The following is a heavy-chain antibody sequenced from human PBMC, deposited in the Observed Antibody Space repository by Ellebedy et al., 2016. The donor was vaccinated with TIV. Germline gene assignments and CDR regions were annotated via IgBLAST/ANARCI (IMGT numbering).Heavy chain of an antibody. CDR3: ARDSGANFLGLSFGL. CDR1: GGTFSSDA. Sequence: AASVKVSCKASGGTFSSDAISWVRQAPGQGLEWMGGITPVFGTTNYAQKFQGRLTISADESTSTAYMELSSLRSDDTAMYYCARDSGANFLGLSFGLWGRGTLVTVSS. D-gene: IGHD4/OR15-4a*01. CDR2: ITPVFGTT. J-gene: IGHJ2*01. V-gene: IGHV1-69*13.